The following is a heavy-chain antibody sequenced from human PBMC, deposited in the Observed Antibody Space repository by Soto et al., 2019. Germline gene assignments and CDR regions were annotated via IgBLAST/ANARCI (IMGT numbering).Heavy chain of an antibody. V-gene: IGHV1-69*13. Sequence: SXKVSFKATGGTXISYASSLVRQAPGQGLEWMGGIIPIFGTANYAQKFQVRVTITADESTGTAYMELSSLRSEDTSVYYCASGAVEQLAPRYFDYWGQGTLGPVSS. CDR1: GGTXISYA. CDR3: ASGAVEQLAPRYFDY. D-gene: IGHD6-6*01. J-gene: IGHJ4*02. CDR2: IIPIFGTA.